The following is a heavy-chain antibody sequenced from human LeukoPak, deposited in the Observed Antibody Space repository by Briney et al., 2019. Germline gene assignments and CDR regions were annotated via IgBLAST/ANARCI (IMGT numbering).Heavy chain of an antibody. J-gene: IGHJ3*02. V-gene: IGHV1-2*02. D-gene: IGHD3-9*01. Sequence: GASVKVSCKASGYTFTGYYMHWVRQAPGQGLEWMGWINPNSGGTNYAQKFQGRVTMTRDTSISTAYMELSSLRSEDTAVYYCARGLRYFDWLLLSFYNSNSYDAFDIWGQGTMVTVSS. CDR1: GYTFTGYY. CDR2: INPNSGGT. CDR3: ARGLRYFDWLLLSFYNSNSYDAFDI.